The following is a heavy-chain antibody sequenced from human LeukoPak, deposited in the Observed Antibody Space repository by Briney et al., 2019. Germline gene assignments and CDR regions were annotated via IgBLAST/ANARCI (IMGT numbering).Heavy chain of an antibody. V-gene: IGHV4-39*07. CDR2: IYYSGST. Sequence: SETLSLTCTVSGGSISSSSYYWGWIRQPPGKGLEWIGSIYYSGSTNYNPSLKSRVTISVDTSKNQFSLKLSSVTAADTAVYYCAREYYGSGSVPVFYYYYYMDVWGKGTTVTISS. CDR3: AREYYGSGSVPVFYYYYYMDV. CDR1: GGSISSSSYY. J-gene: IGHJ6*03. D-gene: IGHD3-10*01.